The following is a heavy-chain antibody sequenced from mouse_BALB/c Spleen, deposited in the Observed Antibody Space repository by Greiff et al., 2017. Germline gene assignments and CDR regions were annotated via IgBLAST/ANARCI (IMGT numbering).Heavy chain of an antibody. J-gene: IGHJ4*01. V-gene: IGHV5-6-3*01. CDR3: ARDPYRYDGGAMDY. CDR1: GFTFSSYG. Sequence: EVNVVESGGGLVQPGGSLKLSCAASGFTFSSYGMSWVRQTPDKRLELVATINSNGGSTYYPDSVKGRFTISRDNAKNTLYLQMSSLKSEDTAMYYCARDPYRYDGGAMDYWGQGTSVTVSS. D-gene: IGHD2-14*01. CDR2: INSNGGST.